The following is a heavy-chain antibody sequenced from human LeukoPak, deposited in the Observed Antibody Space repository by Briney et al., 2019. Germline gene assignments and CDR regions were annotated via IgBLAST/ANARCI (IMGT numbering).Heavy chain of an antibody. CDR2: IHPSGST. CDR1: GGSFSGYY. CDR3: SRGSDVYNGGVD. Sequence: SETLSLTCAVYGGSFSGYYCTWIRQPPGKGLEWIGEIHPSGSTDYNPSLKSRITISLDTSKNQFSLNLSSVTAADTAIYYCSRGSDVYNGGVDWGQGTLVTVSS. J-gene: IGHJ4*02. V-gene: IGHV4-34*01. D-gene: IGHD5-24*01.